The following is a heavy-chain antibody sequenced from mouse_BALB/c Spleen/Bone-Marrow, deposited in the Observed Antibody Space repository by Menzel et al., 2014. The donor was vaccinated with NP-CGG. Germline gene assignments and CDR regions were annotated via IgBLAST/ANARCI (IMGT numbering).Heavy chain of an antibody. Sequence: VQLQQPGAELVKPGASVKLSCTASGFNIKDTYMHWVKQRPEQGLEWIGRIDPANGNTKSDPKFQGKATITADTSSNTAYLQLSSLTSEDTAVYYCAREATYAMDYWAQGTSVTVSS. CDR2: IDPANGNT. D-gene: IGHD3-2*02. J-gene: IGHJ4*01. CDR3: AREATYAMDY. V-gene: IGHV14-3*02. CDR1: GFNIKDTY.